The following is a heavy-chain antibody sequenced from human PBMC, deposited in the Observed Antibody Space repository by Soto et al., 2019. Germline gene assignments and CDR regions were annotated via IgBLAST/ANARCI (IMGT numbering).Heavy chain of an antibody. J-gene: IGHJ6*02. CDR1: GYTFTRYG. Sequence: ASVKVSCKASGYTFTRYGIGWARQAPGQGLEWMGWINTYNGKTNYAQNLQGRVTLTTDTSTSTAYMELRSLRSNDTAIYYCAMVDVYVTPSPQDIWGQGTTVTVSS. CDR2: INTYNGKT. CDR3: AMVDVYVTPSPQDI. D-gene: IGHD3-16*01. V-gene: IGHV1-18*01.